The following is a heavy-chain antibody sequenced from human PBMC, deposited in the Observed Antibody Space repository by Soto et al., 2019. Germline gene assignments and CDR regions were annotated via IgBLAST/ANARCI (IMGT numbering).Heavy chain of an antibody. Sequence: SVKVSRKASGGTFSSYTISWVRQAPGHGLEWMGRIIPILGIANYAQEFQGRVTISADKSMSTAYMELSSLSSEDTAVYYCATYLATSTEAYFDYWGQGTLVTVSS. D-gene: IGHD4-17*01. CDR3: ATYLATSTEAYFDY. J-gene: IGHJ4*02. CDR2: IIPILGIA. CDR1: GGTFSSYT. V-gene: IGHV1-69*02.